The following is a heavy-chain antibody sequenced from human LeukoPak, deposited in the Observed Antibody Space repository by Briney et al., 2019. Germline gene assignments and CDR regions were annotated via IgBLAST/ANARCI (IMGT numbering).Heavy chain of an antibody. CDR3: ARERQGYYDSSGYLDY. J-gene: IGHJ4*02. CDR1: GFTFSSYW. CDR2: MKQDGSEK. V-gene: IGHV3-7*01. Sequence: GGSLRLSCAASGFTFSSYWMSWVRQAPGKGLEWVANMKQDGSEKYYVDSVEGRFTISRDNAKSSLYLQMNSLRAEDTAVYYCARERQGYYDSSGYLDYWGQGTLVTVSS. D-gene: IGHD3-22*01.